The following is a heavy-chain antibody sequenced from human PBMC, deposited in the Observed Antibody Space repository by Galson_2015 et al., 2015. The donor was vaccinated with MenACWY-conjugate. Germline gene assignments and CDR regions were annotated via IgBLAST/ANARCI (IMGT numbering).Heavy chain of an antibody. Sequence: GGSITNYYWSWIRQPPGKGLEWIGHFYYSGSTSYNPSLQSRVTISVDTSKNQFSLKLSSVTAADTAVYYCAGPGRGPSSWGQGTLLPVSS. CDR3: AGPGRGPSS. CDR2: FYYSGST. CDR1: GGSITNYY. J-gene: IGHJ4*02. V-gene: IGHV4-59*01. D-gene: IGHD2-15*01.